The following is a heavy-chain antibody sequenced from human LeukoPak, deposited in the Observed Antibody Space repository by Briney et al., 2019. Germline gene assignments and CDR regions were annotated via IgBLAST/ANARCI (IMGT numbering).Heavy chain of an antibody. J-gene: IGHJ4*02. Sequence: SETLSLTCAVYGGSFSGYYWSWIRQPPGKGLERIGEINHSGSTNYNPSLKSRVTISVDTSKNQFSLKLSSVTAADTAVYYCARGGMTTVTTTRNYFDYWGQGTLVTVSS. CDR3: ARGGMTTVTTTRNYFDY. CDR2: INHSGST. D-gene: IGHD4-17*01. CDR1: GGSFSGYY. V-gene: IGHV4-34*01.